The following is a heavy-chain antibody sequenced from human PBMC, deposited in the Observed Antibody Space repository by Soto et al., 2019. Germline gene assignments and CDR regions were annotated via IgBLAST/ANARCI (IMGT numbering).Heavy chain of an antibody. Sequence: VKVSCKASGFTFTSSAIQWVRQARGQRLEWIGWIVVGSGNIRYAQKFQERVTITRDMSATTAYMELSSLRSEDTAVYYCAARNCYYTSYYYLDVWGQGTTVTVSS. D-gene: IGHD3-3*01. J-gene: IGHJ6*03. CDR3: AARNCYYTSYYYLDV. CDR2: IVVGSGNI. CDR1: GFTFTSSA. V-gene: IGHV1-58*02.